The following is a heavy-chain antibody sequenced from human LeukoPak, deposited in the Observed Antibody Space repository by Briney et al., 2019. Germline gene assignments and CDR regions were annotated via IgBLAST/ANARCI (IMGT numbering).Heavy chain of an antibody. V-gene: IGHV3-11*04. Sequence: GGSLRLSCAASGFDVSDNYMSWVRQAPGKGLEWVSYISGSGSTIYYADSVKGRFTISRDNAKNSLYLQMNSLRAEDTAVYYCATTLGDWGYSSSWSNDYWGQGTLVTVSS. J-gene: IGHJ4*02. CDR2: ISGSGSTI. CDR1: GFDVSDNY. CDR3: ATTLGDWGYSSSWSNDY. D-gene: IGHD6-13*01.